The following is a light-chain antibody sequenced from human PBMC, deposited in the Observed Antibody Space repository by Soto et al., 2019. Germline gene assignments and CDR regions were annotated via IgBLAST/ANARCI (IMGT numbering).Light chain of an antibody. CDR2: KAS. V-gene: IGKV1-5*03. Sequence: DIQMTQSPSTRSASVGDRVTITCRASQSISSWLAWYQQKPGKAPKLLIYKASSLESGVPSRFSGSGSGTEFTLTISSLQPGDFATYYCQQYNSYSTFGQGTKVDIK. CDR1: QSISSW. J-gene: IGKJ1*01. CDR3: QQYNSYST.